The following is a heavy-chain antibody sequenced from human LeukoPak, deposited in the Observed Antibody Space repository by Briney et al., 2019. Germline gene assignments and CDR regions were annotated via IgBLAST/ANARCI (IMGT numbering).Heavy chain of an antibody. V-gene: IGHV4-4*07. D-gene: IGHD3-16*01. Sequence: SETLSLTCTVSGGSIISYYWSWIRQPAGKGLEWIGRIYSSGSTNYNPSLKSRVTMSVDTSKNQFSLNLSSVTAAVTAVYYCARAPTREGGGALFDYWGQGTLVTVSS. J-gene: IGHJ4*02. CDR1: GGSIISYY. CDR2: IYSSGST. CDR3: ARAPTREGGGALFDY.